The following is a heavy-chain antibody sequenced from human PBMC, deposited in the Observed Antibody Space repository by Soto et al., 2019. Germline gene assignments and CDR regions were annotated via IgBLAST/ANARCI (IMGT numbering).Heavy chain of an antibody. Sequence: PGGSLRLSCAASGFTFSNYAMSWVRQAPGKGLEWVSYISSSSNTIYYADSVKGRFTISRDNAKNSLYLQMNSLRDEDTAVYYCAREGVYYYYGMDVWGQGTTVTVSS. J-gene: IGHJ6*02. V-gene: IGHV3-48*02. CDR3: AREGVYYYYGMDV. CDR2: ISSSSNTI. CDR1: GFTFSNYA. D-gene: IGHD3-16*01.